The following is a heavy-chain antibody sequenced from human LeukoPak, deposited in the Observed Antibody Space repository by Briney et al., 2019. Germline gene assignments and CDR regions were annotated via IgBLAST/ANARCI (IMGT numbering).Heavy chain of an antibody. D-gene: IGHD5-18*01. J-gene: IGHJ4*02. CDR3: ARVVYVDTAMGPLGY. Sequence: ASVKVSCKASGGTFSSYAISWVRQAPGQGLEWMGGIIPIFGTANYAQKFQGRVTITTDESTSTASMELSSLRSEDTAVYSCARVVYVDTAMGPLGYWGQGTLVAVSS. V-gene: IGHV1-69*05. CDR2: IIPIFGTA. CDR1: GGTFSSYA.